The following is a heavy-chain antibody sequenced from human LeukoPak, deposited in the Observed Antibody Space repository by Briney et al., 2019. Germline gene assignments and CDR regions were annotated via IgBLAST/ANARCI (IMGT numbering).Heavy chain of an antibody. CDR1: GYTFTGYY. CDR2: INPNSGGT. J-gene: IGHJ4*02. D-gene: IGHD4-17*01. V-gene: IGHV1-2*02. CDR3: ARAGVDYGALAFDY. Sequence: ASVTVSCKASGYTFTGYYMHWVRQAPGQGLEWMGWINPNSGGTNYAQKFQGRVTMTRDTSISTAYMELSRLRSDDTAVYYCARAGVDYGALAFDYWGQGTLVTVSS.